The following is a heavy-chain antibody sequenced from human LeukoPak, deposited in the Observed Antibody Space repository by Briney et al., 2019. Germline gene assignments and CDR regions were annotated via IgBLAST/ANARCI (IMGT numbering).Heavy chain of an antibody. CDR3: ARGRAPVVVVAAFLY. V-gene: IGHV4-34*01. Sequence: SETLSLTCAVYGGSFSGYYWGWIRQPPGKGLEWIGEINHSGSTNYNPSLKSRVTISVDTSKNQFSLKLSSVAAADTAVYYCARGRAPVVVVAAFLYWGQGTLVTVSS. J-gene: IGHJ4*02. CDR1: GGSFSGYY. D-gene: IGHD2-15*01. CDR2: INHSGST.